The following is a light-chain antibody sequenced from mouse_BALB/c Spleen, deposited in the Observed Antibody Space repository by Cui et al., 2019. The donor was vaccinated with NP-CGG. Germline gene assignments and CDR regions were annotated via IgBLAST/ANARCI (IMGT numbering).Light chain of an antibody. V-gene: IGLV1*01. CDR1: TGAVTTNNY. J-gene: IGLJ1*01. CDR2: GTH. CDR3: ALWYSNHWV. Sequence: QPVVTQESALTTSPGETVTLTCRSSTGAVTTNNYANWVQEKPDHLFNGLIGGTHNRPPGVPARFSGSLIGDKAALTITGAQTEDEAIYFCALWYSNHWVFGGGTKLTVL.